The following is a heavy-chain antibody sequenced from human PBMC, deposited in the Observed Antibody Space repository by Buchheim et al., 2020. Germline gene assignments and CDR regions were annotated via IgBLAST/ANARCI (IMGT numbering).Heavy chain of an antibody. CDR2: IKQDGSEK. CDR1: GFTFTTYW. Sequence: EVQLVESGGGLVQPGGSLRLSCGASGFTFTTYWMSWVRQAPGKGLEWLANIKQDGSEKYYVDSVKGRCTISRDNAKHSLYLQMNSLRAGDTAVYYCARRRGDHTHYYFDYWGQGTL. CDR3: ARRRGDHTHYYFDY. D-gene: IGHD5-24*01. V-gene: IGHV3-7*01. J-gene: IGHJ4*02.